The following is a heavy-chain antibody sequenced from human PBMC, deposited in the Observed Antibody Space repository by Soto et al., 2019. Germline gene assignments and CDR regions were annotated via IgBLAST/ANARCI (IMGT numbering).Heavy chain of an antibody. CDR2: LYYTAET. J-gene: IGHJ4*02. CDR3: AGSKHAGVFFHX. CDR1: GGSIRSYF. Sequence: SESLCLTCTVSGGSIRSYFWSWIRQPPGKGLEWIGYLYYTAETKLSPSLQSRTTISADTSKKQFSLTLRSVTAADTAIYYCAGSKHAGVFFHXWGQAALVTVS. D-gene: IGHD3-10*01. V-gene: IGHV4-59*12.